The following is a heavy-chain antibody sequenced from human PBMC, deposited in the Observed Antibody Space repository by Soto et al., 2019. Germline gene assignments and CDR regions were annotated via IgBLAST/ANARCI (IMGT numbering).Heavy chain of an antibody. CDR3: GRGYARCDY. CDR2: IKEDGSEK. CDR1: GFTFSSYW. Sequence: PGGSLRLSCVASGFTFSSYWMSWVRQAPGKGPEWVANIKEDGSEKYYVDSVKGRFTISRDNVKNSLYLQMNSLRAEDTAVYYCGRGYARCDYWGQGTMVTVYS. D-gene: IGHD2-15*01. J-gene: IGHJ4*02. V-gene: IGHV3-7*03.